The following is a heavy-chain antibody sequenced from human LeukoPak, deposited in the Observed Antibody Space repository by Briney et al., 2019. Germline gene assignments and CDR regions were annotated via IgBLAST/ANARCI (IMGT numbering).Heavy chain of an antibody. CDR3: ASSYYYGSGSYAVLWGTNDYYYYMDV. CDR2: IIPIFATA. CDR1: GGTFSSYA. J-gene: IGHJ6*03. V-gene: IGHV1-69*13. D-gene: IGHD3-10*01. Sequence: SVKVSCKASGGTFSSYAISWVRQAPGQGLEWTGGIIPIFATANYAQKFQGRVTITADESTSTAYMELSSLRSEDTAVYYCASSYYYGSGSYAVLWGTNDYYYYMDVWGKGTTVTISS.